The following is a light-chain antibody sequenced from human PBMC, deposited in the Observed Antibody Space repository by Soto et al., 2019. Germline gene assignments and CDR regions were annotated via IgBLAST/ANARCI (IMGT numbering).Light chain of an antibody. J-gene: IGKJ5*01. V-gene: IGKV3-11*01. Sequence: EIVLTQSPATLSLSPGERTTLSCRASQSVSRYLAWYQQKPGQAPRLLIYDASNRATGIPARFSGSGSGTDFTLSISNLEPEDFAVYYCQQRGNWPITFGQGTRLEIK. CDR1: QSVSRY. CDR3: QQRGNWPIT. CDR2: DAS.